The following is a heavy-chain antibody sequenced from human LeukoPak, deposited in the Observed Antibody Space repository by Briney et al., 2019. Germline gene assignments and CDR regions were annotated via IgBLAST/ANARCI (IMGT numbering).Heavy chain of an antibody. D-gene: IGHD3-22*01. CDR1: GGSFSGYY. Sequence: SETLSLTCAVYGGSFSGYYWSWIRRPPGKGLEWIGEINHSGSTNYNPSLKSRVTISVDTSKNQFSLKLSSVTAADTAVYYCASYYDSSGYYPSWGQGTLVTVSS. J-gene: IGHJ4*02. CDR2: INHSGST. V-gene: IGHV4-34*01. CDR3: ASYYDSSGYYPS.